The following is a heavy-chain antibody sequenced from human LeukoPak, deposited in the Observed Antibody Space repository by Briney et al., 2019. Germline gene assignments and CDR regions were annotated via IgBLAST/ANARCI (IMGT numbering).Heavy chain of an antibody. CDR3: AKSLYPDAFDI. J-gene: IGHJ3*02. V-gene: IGHV3-30*02. CDR2: VRFDGSDK. D-gene: IGHD2-8*01. CDR1: EFTFRSHD. Sequence: GGSLRLSCAASEFTFRSHDMHWVRQAPGKGLEWVTFVRFDGSDKNYADSVKGRFTISRDNSKNTLSLQMISLRAEDTAVYYCAKSLYPDAFDIWGQGTMVTVS.